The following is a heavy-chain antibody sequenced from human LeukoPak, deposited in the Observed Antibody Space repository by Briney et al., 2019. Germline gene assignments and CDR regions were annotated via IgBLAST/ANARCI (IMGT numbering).Heavy chain of an antibody. CDR3: ARTSGLTVAPDY. CDR2: IRSSTTYI. J-gene: IGHJ4*02. CDR1: RFTFSSYN. V-gene: IGHV3-21*01. D-gene: IGHD4-11*01. Sequence: GGSLRLSCAASRFTFSSYNMNWVRQAPGKGLEWVSSIRSSTTYIYYADSVKGRFTISRDNAKNSLYLQMNSLRAEDTAVYYCARTSGLTVAPDYWGQGTLVTVSS.